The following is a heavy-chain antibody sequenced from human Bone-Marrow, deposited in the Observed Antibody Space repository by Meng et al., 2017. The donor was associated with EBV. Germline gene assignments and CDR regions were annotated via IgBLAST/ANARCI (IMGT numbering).Heavy chain of an antibody. Sequence: LKLQESGPGLCKPSETLSLTCTVSGGCISRSSYYCGWIRQPPGKGLEWIESIYYSGSTYYNPSLKSRVTISVDTSKNQFSLKLNSVTAADTAVYFCARHDRLGDYGVSWGQGTLVTVSS. D-gene: IGHD4-17*01. V-gene: IGHV4-39*01. CDR2: IYYSGST. J-gene: IGHJ5*02. CDR3: ARHDRLGDYGVS. CDR1: GGCISRSSYY.